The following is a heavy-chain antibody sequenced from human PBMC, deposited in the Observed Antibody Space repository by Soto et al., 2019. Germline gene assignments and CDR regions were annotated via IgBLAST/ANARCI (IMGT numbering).Heavy chain of an antibody. D-gene: IGHD2-2*01. CDR1: GGTFSSYT. Sequence: QVQLVQSGAEVKKPGSSVKVSCKASGGTFSSYTISWVRQAPGQGLEWMGRIIPILGIANYAQKFQGRVTITADKSTSPADMELSSLGSEDTAVYYCARDWSSTSCYAYPWGQGTLVTVSS. CDR3: ARDWSSTSCYAYP. CDR2: IIPILGIA. J-gene: IGHJ5*02. V-gene: IGHV1-69*08.